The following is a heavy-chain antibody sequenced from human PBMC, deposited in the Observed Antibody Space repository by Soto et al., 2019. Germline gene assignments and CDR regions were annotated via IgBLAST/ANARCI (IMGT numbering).Heavy chain of an antibody. CDR3: AKKGIYYDSSGYYYSEFDY. D-gene: IGHD3-22*01. Sequence: EVQLLESGGGLVQPGGSLRLSCAASGFTFSSYAMSWVRQAPGKGLEWVSAISGSGGSTYYADSVKGRFTISRDNSKNTLYLQMNSLRAEDTAVYYCAKKGIYYDSSGYYYSEFDYWGQGTLVTVSS. CDR2: ISGSGGST. CDR1: GFTFSSYA. V-gene: IGHV3-23*01. J-gene: IGHJ4*02.